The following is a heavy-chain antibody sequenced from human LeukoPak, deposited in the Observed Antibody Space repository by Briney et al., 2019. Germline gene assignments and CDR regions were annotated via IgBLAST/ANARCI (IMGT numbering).Heavy chain of an antibody. D-gene: IGHD3-9*01. J-gene: IGHJ4*02. CDR1: GFTFSDHY. CDR2: ISSNGQST. V-gene: IGHV3-64*02. Sequence: PGGSLRLSCAASGFTFSDHYMHWVRQAPGKGLEYVSAISSNGQSTYYADSVKGRFTISRDNSENTVYLQMGSLRAEDMAVYYCARGRWVDIVTHGFDCWGQGSLVTVSS. CDR3: ARGRWVDIVTHGFDC.